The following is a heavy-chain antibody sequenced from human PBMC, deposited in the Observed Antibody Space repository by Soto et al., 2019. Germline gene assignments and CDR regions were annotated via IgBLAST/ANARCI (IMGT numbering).Heavy chain of an antibody. J-gene: IGHJ4*02. CDR2: MNPNSGNT. D-gene: IGHD3-3*01. Sequence: ASVKVSCKASGYTFTSYDINWVRQATGQGLEWMGWMNPNSGNTGYAQKFQGRVTMTRNTSISTAYMELSSLRSEDTAVYYCARVAGGPLRDFWSGYYNPFDYWGQGTLVTVPQ. CDR1: GYTFTSYD. V-gene: IGHV1-8*01. CDR3: ARVAGGPLRDFWSGYYNPFDY.